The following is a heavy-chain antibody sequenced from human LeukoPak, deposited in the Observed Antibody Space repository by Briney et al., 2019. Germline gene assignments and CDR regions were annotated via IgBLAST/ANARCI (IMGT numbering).Heavy chain of an antibody. J-gene: IGHJ4*02. CDR3: ARAVRMATHSSSHFDY. CDR1: GYTFTSYY. D-gene: IGHD6-6*01. Sequence: ASVKVSCKASGYTFTSYYMHWVRQAPGQGLEWMGIISPSGGSTTYAQKFQGRVTMTRDTSTSTVYMELSSLRSEDTAVYYCARAVRMATHSSSHFDYWGQGTLVTVSS. V-gene: IGHV1-46*01. CDR2: ISPSGGST.